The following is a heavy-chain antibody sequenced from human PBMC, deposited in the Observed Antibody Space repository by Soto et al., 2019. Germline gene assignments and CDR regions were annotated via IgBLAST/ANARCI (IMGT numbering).Heavy chain of an antibody. V-gene: IGHV3-21*01. CDR3: ARGLHYYDSSGSH. CDR2: ISSSSSYI. D-gene: IGHD3-22*01. Sequence: PGGSLRLSCXASGFTFSSCSMNWVRQAPGKGLEWVSSISSSSSYIYYADSVKGRFTISRDNAKNSLYLQMNSLRAEDTAVYYCARGLHYYDSSGSHWGQGTLVTVSS. CDR1: GFTFSSCS. J-gene: IGHJ4*02.